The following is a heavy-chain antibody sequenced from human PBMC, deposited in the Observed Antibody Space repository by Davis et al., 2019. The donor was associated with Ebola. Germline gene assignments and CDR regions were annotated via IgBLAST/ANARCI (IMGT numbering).Heavy chain of an antibody. CDR3: ARDLSSSAGGP. Sequence: SVPVSCKASCCTFSSYAISWVRQAPGQGLEWMGRIIPILGIANYAQKFQGRVTITADKSTSTAYMELSSLRSEDTAVYYCARDLSSSAGGPWGQGTLVTVSS. CDR1: CCTFSSYA. CDR2: IIPILGIA. V-gene: IGHV1-69*04. D-gene: IGHD6-13*01. J-gene: IGHJ5*02.